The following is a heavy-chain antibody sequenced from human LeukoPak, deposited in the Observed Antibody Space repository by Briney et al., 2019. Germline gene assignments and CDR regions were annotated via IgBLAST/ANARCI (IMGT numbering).Heavy chain of an antibody. V-gene: IGHV4-59*01. CDR2: THNSGTT. Sequence: SETLSLTCTVSGGSISSFFGNWIRQPPGKGLEWIGFTHNSGTTNYNPSLKSRVTMSLDTSKNQFSLKLTSVTAADAAFYYCARSRGGFGDYGSWFDPWGQGTRVTVSS. CDR1: GGSISSFF. D-gene: IGHD4-17*01. J-gene: IGHJ5*02. CDR3: ARSRGGFGDYGSWFDP.